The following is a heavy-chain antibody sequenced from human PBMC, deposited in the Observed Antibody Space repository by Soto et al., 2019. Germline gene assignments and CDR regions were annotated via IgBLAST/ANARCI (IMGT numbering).Heavy chain of an antibody. V-gene: IGHV5-51*01. D-gene: IGHD3-3*01. CDR3: ASYDFWSGSPQDDAFDS. CDR1: GYSFTSYC. CDR2: FYPGHSDT. J-gene: IGHJ3*02. Sequence: EPLKISCKGSGYSFTSYCIGWLRQMPGKGLEWMGHFYPGHSDTRYSPSFQGQVTISADKSISTAYLQWSSLKASDTAMYYCASYDFWSGSPQDDAFDSWGQARMVTV.